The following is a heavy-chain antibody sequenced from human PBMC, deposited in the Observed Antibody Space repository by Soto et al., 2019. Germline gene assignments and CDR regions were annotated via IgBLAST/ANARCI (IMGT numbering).Heavy chain of an antibody. CDR3: ARRIAAAGIHDY. CDR2: IYYSGST. CDR1: GGSISSSSYY. D-gene: IGHD6-13*01. Sequence: QLQLQESGPGLVKPSETLSLTCTVSGGSISSSSYYWGWIRQPPGKGLEWIGSIYYSGSTYYNPSLKSRVTISVDTSNNQFSLKLSSVTAADTAVYYCARRIAAAGIHDYWGQGTLVTVSS. J-gene: IGHJ4*02. V-gene: IGHV4-39*01.